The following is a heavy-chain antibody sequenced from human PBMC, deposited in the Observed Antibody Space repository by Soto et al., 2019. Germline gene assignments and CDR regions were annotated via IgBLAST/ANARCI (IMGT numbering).Heavy chain of an antibody. CDR1: GYTFTSNG. J-gene: IGHJ4*02. V-gene: IGHV1-18*01. D-gene: IGHD6-13*01. CDR3: ARDRGSSNWYEFDY. CDR2: ISAYNGNT. Sequence: SVKVSCKTSGYTFTSNGISWVRQAPGHGLEWMGWISAYNGNTNYAQKFQGGVTMTRDTSTSTAYMELRSLRSDDTAIYYCARDRGSSNWYEFDYWGQGTLVTVSS.